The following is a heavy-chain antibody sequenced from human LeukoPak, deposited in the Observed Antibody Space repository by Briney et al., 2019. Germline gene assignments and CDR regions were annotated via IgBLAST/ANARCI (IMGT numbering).Heavy chain of an antibody. CDR2: ISTFNGNR. CDR1: GYTFVSYG. CDR3: ARDYGSGSDYYFDY. Sequence: EASVKVSFKASGYTFVSYGITWVRQAPGQGLEWMGWISTFNGNRNYAENFQGRVTMTTDTSTSTAYMELRNLRSDDTAVYYCARDYGSGSDYYFDYWGQGTLVTVSS. D-gene: IGHD3-10*01. V-gene: IGHV1-18*01. J-gene: IGHJ4*02.